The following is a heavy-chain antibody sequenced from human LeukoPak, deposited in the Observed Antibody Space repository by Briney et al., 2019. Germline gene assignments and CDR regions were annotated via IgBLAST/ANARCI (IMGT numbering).Heavy chain of an antibody. J-gene: IGHJ4*02. CDR2: MYSGGST. Sequence: GGSLRLSCAASGFTVSSSYMSWIRQAPGKGLEWVSVMYSGGSTYYADSVRGRFTISRDNSKNTLYLQMNSLRAEDTAVYYCARDPGILTGYDYWGQGTLVTVSS. CDR1: GFTVSSSY. V-gene: IGHV3-53*01. D-gene: IGHD3-9*01. CDR3: ARDPGILTGYDY.